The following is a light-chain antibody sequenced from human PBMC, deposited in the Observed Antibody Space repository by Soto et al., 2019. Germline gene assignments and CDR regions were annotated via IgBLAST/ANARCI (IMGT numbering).Light chain of an antibody. Sequence: AIQLTQSPSSLSASVGDRVTITCRASQGISSTLAWNQQKPGKAPKLLIYDASSLESGVPSRFSGSGSGTDFTLTFSSLQPEDFATYYCQQFNSYPLPFGGGTNVDSK. CDR2: DAS. CDR1: QGISST. V-gene: IGKV1-13*02. J-gene: IGKJ4*01. CDR3: QQFNSYPLP.